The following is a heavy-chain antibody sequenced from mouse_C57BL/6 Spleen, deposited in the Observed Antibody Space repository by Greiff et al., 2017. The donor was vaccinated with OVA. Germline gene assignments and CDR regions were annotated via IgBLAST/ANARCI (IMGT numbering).Heavy chain of an antibody. CDR1: GYSITSGHY. J-gene: IGHJ4*01. CDR2: ISYDGSN. CDR3: ARDVY. V-gene: IGHV3-6*01. Sequence: ESGPGLVKPSQSLSLTCSVTGYSITSGHYWNWIRQFPGNKLEWMGYISYDGSNNYNPSLKNRISITRDTSKNQFFLKLNSVTTEDTATYYCARDVYWGQGTSVTVSS.